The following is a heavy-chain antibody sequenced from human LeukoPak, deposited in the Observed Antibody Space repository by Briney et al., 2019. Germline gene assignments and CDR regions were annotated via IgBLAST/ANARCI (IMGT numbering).Heavy chain of an antibody. D-gene: IGHD3/OR15-3a*01. J-gene: IGHJ4*02. CDR2: IYYSVTT. Sequence: KASETLSLTCTVSGGSVSSSSYYWGWIRQPPGKGLERVGSIYYSVTTYYNPSLKSRVTISVDTSKNQFSLSLSSVTAADTAVYYCAGHDFWTNYYFDYWGQGTLVTVSS. V-gene: IGHV4-39*01. CDR3: AGHDFWTNYYFDY. CDR1: GGSVSSSSYY.